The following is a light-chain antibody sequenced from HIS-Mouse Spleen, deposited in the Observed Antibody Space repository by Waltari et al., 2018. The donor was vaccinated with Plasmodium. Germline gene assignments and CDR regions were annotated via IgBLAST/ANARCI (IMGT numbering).Light chain of an antibody. J-gene: IGLJ3*02. Sequence: SYELTQPPSVSVSPGHTARITCSGDALPTQYDYWYQQKSGQAPVLVIYEDSKRPSGIPERFSGSSSGTMATLTISGAQVEDEADYYCYSTDSSGNHRVFGGGTKLTVL. V-gene: IGLV3-10*01. CDR3: YSTDSSGNHRV. CDR2: EDS. CDR1: ALPTQY.